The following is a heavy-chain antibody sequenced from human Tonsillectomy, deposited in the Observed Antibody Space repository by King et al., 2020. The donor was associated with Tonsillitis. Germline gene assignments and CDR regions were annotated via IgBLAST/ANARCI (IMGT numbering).Heavy chain of an antibody. J-gene: IGHJ4*02. CDR3: ARDDSSGYHYLEW. Sequence: VQLVESGGGLVQPGGSLRLSCAASGFTFRNYWMSWVRQAPGKGLEWVANMNQDGSEKYSVDSVKGRFTISRDNAKNSLFLQMNSLRAEDTAVYYCARDDSSGYHYLEWWGQGTLVTVSS. CDR1: GFTFRNYW. CDR2: MNQDGSEK. V-gene: IGHV3-7*01. D-gene: IGHD3-22*01.